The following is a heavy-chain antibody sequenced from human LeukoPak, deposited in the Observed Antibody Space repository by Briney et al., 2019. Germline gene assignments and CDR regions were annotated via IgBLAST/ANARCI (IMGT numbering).Heavy chain of an antibody. V-gene: IGHV4-59*01. Sequence: KASETLSLTCCVSGGSMSPYYWSWIRQPPGKGLEWIGYIYYSGSTNYNPSLKSRLTISVDTSKNQFSLNLSSVTAADTAVYYCARDLIVVVPAATYYYYYMDVWGKGTTVTVSS. J-gene: IGHJ6*03. CDR2: IYYSGST. CDR1: GGSMSPYY. D-gene: IGHD2-2*01. CDR3: ARDLIVVVPAATYYYYYMDV.